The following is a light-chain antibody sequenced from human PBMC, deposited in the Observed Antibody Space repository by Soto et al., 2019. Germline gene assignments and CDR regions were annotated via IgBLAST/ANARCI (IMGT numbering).Light chain of an antibody. J-gene: IGKJ1*01. CDR2: SAS. CDR3: QQCFSMWT. V-gene: IGKV1-39*01. CDR1: QSVSTY. Sequence: DIQMTQSPSSLSASVGDRVTITCRASQSVSTYLNWYQQKPGKAPKLLIFSASNLQSGVPSRFSGSGSGTQFTLTISSLQPDDFATYYCQQCFSMWTFGQGNKVEI.